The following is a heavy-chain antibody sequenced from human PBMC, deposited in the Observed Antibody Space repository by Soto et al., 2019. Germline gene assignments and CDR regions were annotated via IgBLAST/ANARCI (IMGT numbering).Heavy chain of an antibody. J-gene: IGHJ6*02. V-gene: IGHV3-7*01. D-gene: IGHD3-22*01. CDR3: ARQTGYYDSSGYYLYYYYYGMDV. Sequence: GGSLRLSCAASGFTFSSYWMSWVRQAPGKGLEWVANIKQDGSEKYYVDSVKGRFTISRDNAKNSLYLQMNSLRAEDTAVYYCARQTGYYDSSGYYLYYYYYGMDVPGQGPTVTVSS. CDR2: IKQDGSEK. CDR1: GFTFSSYW.